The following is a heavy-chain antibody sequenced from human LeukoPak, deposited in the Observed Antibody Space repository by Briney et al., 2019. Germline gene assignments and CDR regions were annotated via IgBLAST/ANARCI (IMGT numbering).Heavy chain of an antibody. J-gene: IGHJ6*02. V-gene: IGHV3-11*06. CDR2: ISSSSRYI. D-gene: IGHD3-22*01. Sequence: PGGSLRLSCAASGFTFSDYYMSWIRQAPGKGLEWVSYISSSSRYIYYADSVKGRFTISRDNAKNSLYLQMNSLRAEDTAVYYCARGLDYDSSGYSPSYYYSGMDVWGQGTTVTVSS. CDR1: GFTFSDYY. CDR3: ARGLDYDSSGYSPSYYYSGMDV.